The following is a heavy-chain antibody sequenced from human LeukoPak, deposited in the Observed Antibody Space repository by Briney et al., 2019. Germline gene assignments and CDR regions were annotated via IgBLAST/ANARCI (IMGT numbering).Heavy chain of an antibody. CDR2: ISSSSSYI. V-gene: IGHV3-21*04. Sequence: PGGSLRLSCAASGFTFSSYSMNWVRQAPGKGLEWVSSISSSSSYIYYADSVKGRFTISRDNAKNSLYLQMNSLRAEDTAVYYCAKASHPGIAVAGPYFDYWGQGTLVTVSS. J-gene: IGHJ4*02. CDR3: AKASHPGIAVAGPYFDY. D-gene: IGHD6-19*01. CDR1: GFTFSSYS.